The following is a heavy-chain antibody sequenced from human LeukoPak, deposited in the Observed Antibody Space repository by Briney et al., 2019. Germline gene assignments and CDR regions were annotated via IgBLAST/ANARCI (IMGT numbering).Heavy chain of an antibody. CDR2: ISSSGSTI. CDR3: ARGGDYVDY. CDR1: GFTFSSYE. J-gene: IGHJ4*02. Sequence: PGGSLRLSCAASGFTFSSYEMNWVRQAPEKGLEWVPYISSSGSTIYYADSVKGRFTISRDNAKNSLYLQMNSLRAEDTAVYYCARGGDYVDYWGQGTLVTVSS. V-gene: IGHV3-48*03.